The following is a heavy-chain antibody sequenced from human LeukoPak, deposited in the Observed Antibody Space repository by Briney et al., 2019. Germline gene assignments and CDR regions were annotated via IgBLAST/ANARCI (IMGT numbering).Heavy chain of an antibody. J-gene: IGHJ4*02. CDR2: IYYSGST. D-gene: IGHD2-2*02. V-gene: IGHV4-59*05. CDR3: ARLGPKIVLVPAAIGYFDY. CDR1: GGSISSYY. Sequence: SETLSLTCTVSGGSISSYYWSWIRQPPGKGLEWIGSIYYSGSTYYNPSLKSRVTISVDTSKNQFSLKLSSVTAADTAVYYCARLGPKIVLVPAAIGYFDYWGQGTLVTVSS.